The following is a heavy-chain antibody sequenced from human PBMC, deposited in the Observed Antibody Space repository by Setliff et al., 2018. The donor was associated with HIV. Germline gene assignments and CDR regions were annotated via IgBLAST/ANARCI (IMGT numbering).Heavy chain of an antibody. CDR2: INRNGNT. CDR1: GGSFNGHY. V-gene: IGHV4-34*01. D-gene: IGHD3-10*01. J-gene: IGHJ3*02. CDR3: ARAPNRIGNMVRGVSRAYDI. Sequence: LSLTCAVYGGSFNGHYWSWIRQPPGKGLEWIGEINRNGNTNYNPSLKSRVTISVDTSKNQFSLKLSSVTAADTGLYFCARAPNRIGNMVRGVSRAYDIWGQGTMVTVSS.